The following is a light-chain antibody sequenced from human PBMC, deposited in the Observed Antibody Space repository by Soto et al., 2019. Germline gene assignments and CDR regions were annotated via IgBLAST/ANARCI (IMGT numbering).Light chain of an antibody. CDR2: DAS. CDR1: QSISSY. CDR3: QQRSNWPLT. J-gene: IGKJ4*01. Sequence: EIVLTQSPDTLSLSPGERATLSCRASQSISSYLAWYQQKPGQAPRLLIYDASNRATGIPARFSGSGSGTDFTLTISSLEPEDFAVYYCQQRSNWPLTLGGGTKVEIK. V-gene: IGKV3-11*01.